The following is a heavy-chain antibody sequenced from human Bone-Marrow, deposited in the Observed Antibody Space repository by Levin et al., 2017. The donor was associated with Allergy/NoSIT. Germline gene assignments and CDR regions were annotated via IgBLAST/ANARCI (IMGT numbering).Heavy chain of an antibody. CDR2: IKQDGSET. Sequence: GGSLRLSCAASGFTFSNYRMSWVRQAPGKGLEWVANIKQDGSETYYVGSVQGRFTISRDNAKNSLYLQLNSLRAEDTAVYYCARDSPGGGNSPIDWFDPWGLGTLVTVSS. V-gene: IGHV3-7*03. CDR1: GFTFSNYR. J-gene: IGHJ5*02. D-gene: IGHD4-23*01. CDR3: ARDSPGGGNSPIDWFDP.